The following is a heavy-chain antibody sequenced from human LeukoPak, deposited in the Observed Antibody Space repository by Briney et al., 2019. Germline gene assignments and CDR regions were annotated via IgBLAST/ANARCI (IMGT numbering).Heavy chain of an antibody. V-gene: IGHV4-30-4*08. J-gene: IGHJ6*03. CDR3: ARHGYYYYYMDV. CDR1: GGSISSGDYY. CDR2: IYYSGST. Sequence: SQTLSLTCTVSGGSISSGDYYWSWIRQPPGKGLEWIGYIYYSGSTYYNPSLKSRVTISVDTSENQFSLNLSSVTAADTAVYYCARHGYYYYYMDVWGKGTTVTVSS.